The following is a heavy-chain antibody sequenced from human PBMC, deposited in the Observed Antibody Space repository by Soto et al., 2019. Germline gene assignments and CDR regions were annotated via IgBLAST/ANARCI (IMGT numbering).Heavy chain of an antibody. CDR3: ARTPPSDY. J-gene: IGHJ4*02. CDR1: GFTFSDCG. V-gene: IGHV3-33*01. Sequence: QVQLVESGGGVVQPGRSLRLSCAASGFTFSDCGMHWVRQAPGKGLEWVAVIWYDGSNKYYGDSVRGRFTISRDNSKNTLYLEMNSLRAEDTAVYYCARTPPSDYWGQGTLVTVSS. CDR2: IWYDGSNK.